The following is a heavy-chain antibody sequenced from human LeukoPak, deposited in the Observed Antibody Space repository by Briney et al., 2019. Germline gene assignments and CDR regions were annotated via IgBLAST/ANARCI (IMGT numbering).Heavy chain of an antibody. J-gene: IGHJ3*02. CDR2: INPNSGGT. CDR1: GYTFTGYY. D-gene: IGHD1-1*01. Sequence: AXVKVSCKASGYTFTGYYMHWVRQAPGQGLEWMGRINPNSGGTNYAQKFQGRVTMTRDTSISTAYMELSRLRSDDTAVYYCARERVWYRAFDIWGQGTMVTVSS. CDR3: ARERVWYRAFDI. V-gene: IGHV1-2*06.